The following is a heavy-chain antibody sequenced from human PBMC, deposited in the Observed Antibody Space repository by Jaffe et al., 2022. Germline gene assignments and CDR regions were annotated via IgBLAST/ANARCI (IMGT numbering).Heavy chain of an antibody. CDR2: ISGSGGST. CDR1: GFTFSSYA. J-gene: IGHJ3*02. Sequence: EVQLLESGGGLVQPGGSLRLSCAASGFTFSSYAMSWVRQAPGKGLEWVSAISGSGGSTYYADSVKGRFTISRDNSKNTLYLQMNSLRAEDTAVYYCAKHPPYDFWSGFSAFDIWGQGTMVTVSS. D-gene: IGHD3-3*01. V-gene: IGHV3-23*01. CDR3: AKHPPYDFWSGFSAFDI.